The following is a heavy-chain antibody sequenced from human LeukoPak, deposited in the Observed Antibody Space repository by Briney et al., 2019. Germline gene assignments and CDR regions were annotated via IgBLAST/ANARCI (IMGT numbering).Heavy chain of an antibody. D-gene: IGHD3-10*01. CDR2: ISGGGSST. V-gene: IGHV3-23*01. J-gene: IGHJ4*02. CDR3: ARGAMLRGIIDY. Sequence: GGSLRLSCAASGFTFTSYAMSWFRQAPGKGLEWVSVISGGGSSTYLADSVKGRCTISRDNSNYTLYLQMNSLRAEDTAVYYCARGAMLRGIIDYWGQGTLVTVSS. CDR1: GFTFTSYA.